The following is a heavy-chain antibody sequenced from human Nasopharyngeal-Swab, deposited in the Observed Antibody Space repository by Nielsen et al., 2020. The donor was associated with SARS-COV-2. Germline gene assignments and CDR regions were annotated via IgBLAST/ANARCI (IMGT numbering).Heavy chain of an antibody. D-gene: IGHD6-13*01. V-gene: IGHV1-8*01. Sequence: ASVKVSCKASGYTIISYDINWVRQATGQGLEWMGWMNPNSGNTGYAQKFQGRVTMTRNTSISTAYMELSSLRSEDTAVYYCATAGIAAAGFGMDVWGQGTTVTVSS. CDR1: GYTIISYD. CDR2: MNPNSGNT. J-gene: IGHJ6*02. CDR3: ATAGIAAAGFGMDV.